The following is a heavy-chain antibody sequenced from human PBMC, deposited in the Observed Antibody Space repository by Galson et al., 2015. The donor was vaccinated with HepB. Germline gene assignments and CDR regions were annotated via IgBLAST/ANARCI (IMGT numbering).Heavy chain of an antibody. CDR1: GFTFSNAW. J-gene: IGHJ6*02. D-gene: IGHD6-13*01. CDR2: IKSKTDGGTT. CDR3: TTDEGAYSSSWRYYYYYYGMDV. Sequence: SLRLSCAASGFTFSNAWMNWVRQAPGKGLEWVGRIKSKTDGGTTDYAAPVKGRFTISRDDSKNTLYLQMNSLKTEDTAVYYCTTDEGAYSSSWRYYYYYYGMDVWGQGTTVTVSS. V-gene: IGHV3-15*07.